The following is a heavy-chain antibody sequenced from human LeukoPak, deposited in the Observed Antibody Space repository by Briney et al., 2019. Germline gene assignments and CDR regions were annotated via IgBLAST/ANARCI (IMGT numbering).Heavy chain of an antibody. V-gene: IGHV3-21*04. CDR1: GFTFSSYS. Sequence: GGSLRLSCAASGFTFSSYSMNWVRQAPGKGLEWVSSISSSSSYIYYADSVKGRFTISRDNAKNSLYLQMNSLRAEDTAVYYCARDGGYKDIVVVPAGLWGQGTLVTVSS. CDR2: ISSSSSYI. D-gene: IGHD2-2*01. J-gene: IGHJ4*02. CDR3: ARDGGYKDIVVVPAGL.